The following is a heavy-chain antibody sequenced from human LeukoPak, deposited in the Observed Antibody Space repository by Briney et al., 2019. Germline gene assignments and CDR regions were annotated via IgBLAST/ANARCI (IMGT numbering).Heavy chain of an antibody. CDR1: GYTFINYD. J-gene: IGHJ5*02. D-gene: IGHD5-24*01. CDR3: ARGLRWSRNWFDP. CDR2: MNPNSGNA. V-gene: IGHV1-8*01. Sequence: ASVKVSSKASGYTFINYDINWVRQATGQGLQWMGWMNPNSGNAAYAQKFQGRVTMTRNTSITTAYMELSGLRSEDTAVYYCARGLRWSRNWFDPWGQGTLVTVSS.